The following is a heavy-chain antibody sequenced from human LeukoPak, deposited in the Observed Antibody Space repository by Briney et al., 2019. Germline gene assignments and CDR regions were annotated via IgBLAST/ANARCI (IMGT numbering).Heavy chain of an antibody. Sequence: SETLSLTCTVSGGSISSYYWSWIRQPPGKGLEWIGYIYYSGSTNYNSSLKSRVTISVDTSKNQFSLKLSSVTAADTAVYYCARGDSGYCSSTSCYYYYYGMDVWGQGTTVTVSS. V-gene: IGHV4-59*01. CDR1: GGSISSYY. CDR3: ARGDSGYCSSTSCYYYYYGMDV. CDR2: IYYSGST. J-gene: IGHJ6*02. D-gene: IGHD2-2*01.